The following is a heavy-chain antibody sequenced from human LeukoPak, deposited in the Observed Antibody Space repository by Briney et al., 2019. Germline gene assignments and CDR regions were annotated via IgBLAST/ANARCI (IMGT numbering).Heavy chain of an antibody. J-gene: IGHJ4*02. CDR2: IKQDGNKQ. CDR1: GFTFSDFW. Sequence: PGGSLRLSCAASGFTFSDFWMSWVRQAPGKGLEWVANIKQDGNKQYYLDSVKGRFTISRDDAKNSLYLQMKSLRAEDTAVYYCARGEYSSGYWGQGTLVTVSS. D-gene: IGHD5-18*01. V-gene: IGHV3-7*01. CDR3: ARGEYSSGY.